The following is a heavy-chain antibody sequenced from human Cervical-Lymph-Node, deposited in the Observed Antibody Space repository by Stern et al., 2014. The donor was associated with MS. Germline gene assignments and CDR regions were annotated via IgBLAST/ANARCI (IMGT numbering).Heavy chain of an antibody. CDR1: GGTFSSYA. CDR3: ARGELKEGLVRGMDV. J-gene: IGHJ6*02. Sequence: VQLVESGAEVKKPGSSVKVSCKASGGTFSSYAISWVRQAPGQGLEWMGGLIPIFGTANYAQKFQVRVTITPAQSTSTAYMELSSLRSEDTAVYYCARGELKEGLVRGMDVWGQGTTVTVSS. V-gene: IGHV1-69*01. D-gene: IGHD1-26*01. CDR2: LIPIFGTA.